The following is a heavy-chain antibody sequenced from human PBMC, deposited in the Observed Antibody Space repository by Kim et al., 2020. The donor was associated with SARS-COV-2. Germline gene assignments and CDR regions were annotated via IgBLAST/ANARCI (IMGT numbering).Heavy chain of an antibody. J-gene: IGHJ4*02. V-gene: IGHV3-74*01. D-gene: IGHD3-9*01. Sequence: GGSLRLSCAASGFTFSSYWMHWVRQAPGKGLVWVSRINSDGSSTSYADSVKGRFTISRDNAKNTLYLQMNRLRAEDTAVYYCARDLRARYFDWLSEEALDYGGQGTLVTVSS. CDR1: GFTFSSYW. CDR3: ARDLRARYFDWLSEEALDY. CDR2: INSDGSST.